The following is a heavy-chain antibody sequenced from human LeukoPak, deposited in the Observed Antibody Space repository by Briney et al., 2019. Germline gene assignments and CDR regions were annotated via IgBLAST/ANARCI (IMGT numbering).Heavy chain of an antibody. D-gene: IGHD5-18*01. CDR3: AREWGTAMGPFDY. CDR1: GGSISSYY. J-gene: IGHJ4*02. CDR2: IYYSGST. V-gene: IGHV4-59*01. Sequence: PSETLSLTCTVSGGSISSYYWSWIRQPPGKGLEWIGYIYYSGSTSYNPSLKSRVTISVDTSKNQFSLKLSSVTAANTAVYYCAREWGTAMGPFDYWGQGTLVTVSS.